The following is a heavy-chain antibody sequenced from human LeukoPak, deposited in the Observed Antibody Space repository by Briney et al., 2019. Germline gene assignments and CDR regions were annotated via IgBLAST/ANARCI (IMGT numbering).Heavy chain of an antibody. CDR3: ARDLMGIAYRGAFYY. V-gene: IGHV3-20*04. D-gene: IGHD6-13*01. J-gene: IGHJ4*02. CDR2: INWNGDST. CDR1: GFTFDDYG. Sequence: AGGSLRLSCADSGFTFDDYGMSWVRQAPGKGLEWVYGINWNGDSTGYADSVKGRFTISRDNAKNSLYLQMNSLRAEDTAVYYCARDLMGIAYRGAFYYWGQGTLVTVSS.